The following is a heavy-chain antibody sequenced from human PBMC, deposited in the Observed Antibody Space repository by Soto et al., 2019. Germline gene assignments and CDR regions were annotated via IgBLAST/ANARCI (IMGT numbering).Heavy chain of an antibody. V-gene: IGHV5-51*01. Sequence: GESLKISCKGSGYSFTSYWIGWVRQMPGKGLEWMGIIYPGDSDTRYSPSFQGQVTISADKSISTAYLQWSSLKASDTAMYYCARGEAYYDFWSGYYSTNWFDPWGQGTLVTVSS. J-gene: IGHJ5*02. CDR2: IYPGDSDT. CDR1: GYSFTSYW. CDR3: ARGEAYYDFWSGYYSTNWFDP. D-gene: IGHD3-3*01.